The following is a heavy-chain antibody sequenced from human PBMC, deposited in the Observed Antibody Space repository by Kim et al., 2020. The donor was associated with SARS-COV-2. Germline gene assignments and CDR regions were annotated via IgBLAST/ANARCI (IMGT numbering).Heavy chain of an antibody. D-gene: IGHD1-26*01. V-gene: IGHV4-34*01. CDR1: GGSFSGYY. Sequence: SETLSLTCAVYGGSFSGYYWSWIRQPPGKGLEWIGEINHSGSTNYNPSLKSRVTISVDTSKNQFSLKLSSVTAADTAVYYCATTYIVGATGDYFDYWGQGTLVTVSS. J-gene: IGHJ4*02. CDR3: ATTYIVGATGDYFDY. CDR2: INHSGST.